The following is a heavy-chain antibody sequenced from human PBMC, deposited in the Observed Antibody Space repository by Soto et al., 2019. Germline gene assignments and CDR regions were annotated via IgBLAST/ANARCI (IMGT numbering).Heavy chain of an antibody. CDR1: GYTFTGYY. D-gene: IGHD4-17*01. J-gene: IGHJ4*02. CDR3: ARDPMTDYGDYPPYYFDY. V-gene: IGHV1-2*04. Sequence: ASVKVSCKASGYTFTGYYMHWVRQAPGQGLEWMGWINPNSGGTNYAQKFQGWVTMTRDTSISTAYMELSRLRSDDAAVYYCARDPMTDYGDYPPYYFDYWGQGTLVTVSS. CDR2: INPNSGGT.